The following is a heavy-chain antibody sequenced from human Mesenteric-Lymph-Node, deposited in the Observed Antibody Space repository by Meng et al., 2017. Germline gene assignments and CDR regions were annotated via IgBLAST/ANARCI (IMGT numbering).Heavy chain of an antibody. D-gene: IGHD2-15*01. CDR3: AKSYCSGGSCKTYYYYYGMDV. CDR2: ISYDGSNK. Sequence: GGSLRLSCAASGFTFSSYAMHWVRQAPGKGLEWVAVISYDGSNKYYADSVKGRFTISRDNSKNTLYLQMNSLRAEDTAVYYCAKSYCSGGSCKTYYYYYGMDVWGQGTTVTVSS. V-gene: IGHV3-30*01. J-gene: IGHJ6*02. CDR1: GFTFSSYA.